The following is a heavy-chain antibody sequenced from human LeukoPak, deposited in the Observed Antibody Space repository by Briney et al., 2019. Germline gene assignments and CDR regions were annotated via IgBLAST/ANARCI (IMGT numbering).Heavy chain of an antibody. CDR3: ARGAQLVFA. D-gene: IGHD6-13*01. Sequence: PSETLSLTCAVYGGSFSGYYWSWIRQPPGKGLEWIGEINHSGSTNYNPSLKSRVTISVDTSKNQFSLKLSSVTAADTAVYYCARGAQLVFAGGQGTLVTVSS. V-gene: IGHV4-34*01. J-gene: IGHJ4*02. CDR2: INHSGST. CDR1: GGSFSGYY.